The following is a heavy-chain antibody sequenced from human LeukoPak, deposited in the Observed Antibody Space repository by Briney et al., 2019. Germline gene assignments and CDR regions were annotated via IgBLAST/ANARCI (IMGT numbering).Heavy chain of an antibody. J-gene: IGHJ4*02. V-gene: IGHV3-30-3*01. CDR3: ARDSVEVRGVIIPYYFDY. D-gene: IGHD3-10*01. CDR1: GFTFSSYA. CDR2: ISYDGSNK. Sequence: GGSLRLSCAASGFTFSSYAMHWVRQAPGKGLEWVAVISYDGSNKYYADSVKGRFTISRDNSKNTLYLQMNSLRADDTAVYYCARDSVEVRGVIIPYYFDYWGQGTLVTVSS.